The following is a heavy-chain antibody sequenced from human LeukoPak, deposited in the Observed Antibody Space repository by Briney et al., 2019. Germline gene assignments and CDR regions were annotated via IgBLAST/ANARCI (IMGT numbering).Heavy chain of an antibody. V-gene: IGHV1-18*01. D-gene: IGHD2-2*01. CDR3: ARDRGDIVVVRSLSGDFDY. J-gene: IGHJ4*02. Sequence: ASVKVSCKASGYTFTSYGISWVRQAPGQGLEWMGWISAYNGNTNYAQKLQGRVTMTTDTSTSTAYMELRSLRSDDTAVYYCARDRGDIVVVRSLSGDFDYWGQGTLVTVSS. CDR1: GYTFTSYG. CDR2: ISAYNGNT.